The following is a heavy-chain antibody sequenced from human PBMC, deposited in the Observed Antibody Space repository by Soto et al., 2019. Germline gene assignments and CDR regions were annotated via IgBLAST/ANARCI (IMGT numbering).Heavy chain of an antibody. J-gene: IGHJ4*02. V-gene: IGHV3-21*01. Sequence: PGGSLRLSCAAPGFTFSSYSMNWVRQAPGQGLEWVSSISSSSSYIYYADSVTGRFTISRDNAKNSLYLQMNSLRAEDTAVYYCARDLPPYDSSGYRPDYWGQGTLVTVSS. CDR2: ISSSSSYI. D-gene: IGHD3-22*01. CDR3: ARDLPPYDSSGYRPDY. CDR1: GFTFSSYS.